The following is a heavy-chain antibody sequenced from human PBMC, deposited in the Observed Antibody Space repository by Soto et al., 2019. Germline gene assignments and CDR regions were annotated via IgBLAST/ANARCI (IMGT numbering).Heavy chain of an antibody. CDR3: AGWYSSGWYFFDP. V-gene: IGHV1-2*02. CDR2: INPNSGGT. Sequence: GASVKVSCKASGYTFTGYYMHWVRQAPGQGLEWMGWINPNSGGTNYAQKFQGRVTMTRDTSISTAYMELGRLRSDDTAVYYCAGWYSSGWYFFDPWGQGTLVTVSS. D-gene: IGHD6-19*01. J-gene: IGHJ5*02. CDR1: GYTFTGYY.